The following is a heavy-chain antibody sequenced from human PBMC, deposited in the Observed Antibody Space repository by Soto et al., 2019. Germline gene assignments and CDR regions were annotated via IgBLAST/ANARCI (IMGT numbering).Heavy chain of an antibody. CDR3: ARSQGSSTSLEIYYYYYYGMDV. J-gene: IGHJ6*02. Sequence: QVQLVQSGAEVKKPGSSVKVSCKVSGGTFGSYAISWVRQAPGQGLEWMGGIIPIPGTANYAQKFQGRVTIAADESTSTAYMELSSPRSEDTAVYYCARSQGSSTSLEIYYYYYYGMDVWGQGTTVTVSS. CDR2: IIPIPGTA. V-gene: IGHV1-69*01. CDR1: GGTFGSYA. D-gene: IGHD2-2*01.